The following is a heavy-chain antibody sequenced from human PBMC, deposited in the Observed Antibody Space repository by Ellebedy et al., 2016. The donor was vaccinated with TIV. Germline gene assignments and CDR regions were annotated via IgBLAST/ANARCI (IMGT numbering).Heavy chain of an antibody. J-gene: IGHJ6*02. D-gene: IGHD5-18*01. CDR3: ARTHTAMLEYNYGMDV. V-gene: IGHV1-18*01. Sequence: AASVKVSCKAAGYTFTSYGISWVRQAPGQGLEWMGWISAYNGKTNYAQKLQGRVTMNTDTSTSTAYMELRSLRSEDTAVYYCARTHTAMLEYNYGMDVWGQGTTVTVSS. CDR2: ISAYNGKT. CDR1: GYTFTSYG.